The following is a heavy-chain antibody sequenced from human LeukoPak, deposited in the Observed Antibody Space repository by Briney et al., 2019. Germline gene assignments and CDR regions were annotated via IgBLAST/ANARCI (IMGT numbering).Heavy chain of an antibody. D-gene: IGHD1-26*01. CDR3: ARGPHREGATTGLDY. CDR2: INHSGST. CDR1: GGSFSGYY. V-gene: IGHV4-34*01. Sequence: PSETLSLTCAVYGGSFSGYYWSWIRQPPGKGLEWIGEINHSGSTNYNPSLKSRVTISVDTSKNQFSLKLSSVTAADTAVYYCARGPHREGATTGLDYWGQGTLVTVSS. J-gene: IGHJ4*02.